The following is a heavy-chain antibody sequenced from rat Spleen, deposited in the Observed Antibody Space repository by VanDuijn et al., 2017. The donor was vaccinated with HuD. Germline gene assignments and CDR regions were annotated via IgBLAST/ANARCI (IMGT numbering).Heavy chain of an antibody. Sequence: EVQLQESGPGLVKPSQSLSLTCSVTGHSITSSYRWNWIRKFPGNKMEWMGYISYSGSTSYNPSLKSRISITRDISKNQFFLQLNSVTTEDTAIYFCVRYTAAFSFDYWGQGVMVTVSS. V-gene: IGHV3-1*01. D-gene: IGHD1-2*01. J-gene: IGHJ2*01. CDR1: GHSITSSY. CDR3: VRYTAAFSFDY. CDR2: ISYSGST.